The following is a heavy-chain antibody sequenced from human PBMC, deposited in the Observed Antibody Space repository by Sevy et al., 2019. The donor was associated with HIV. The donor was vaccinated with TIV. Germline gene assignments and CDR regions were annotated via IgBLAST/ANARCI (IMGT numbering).Heavy chain of an antibody. CDR2: VWYDGSNK. J-gene: IGHJ4*02. CDR1: GFTFTSYG. D-gene: IGHD2-15*01. Sequence: GGRLRLSCAASGFTFTSYGMHWVRQAPGRGLEWVAVVWYDGSNKDYADSVKGRFTISRDNSKNTLYLQMSSLSAEDTAIYYCARENTRAFDYWGQGILVTVSS. CDR3: ARENTRAFDY. V-gene: IGHV3-33*01.